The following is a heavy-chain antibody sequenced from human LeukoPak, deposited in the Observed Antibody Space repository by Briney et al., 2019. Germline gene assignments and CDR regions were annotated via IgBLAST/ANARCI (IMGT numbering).Heavy chain of an antibody. D-gene: IGHD3-22*01. CDR2: IYTSGST. CDR3: ARDRITTPFDY. J-gene: IGHJ4*02. Sequence: SETLSLTCTVSGGSISSSSYYWSWIRQPAGKGLEWIGRIYTSGSTNYNPSLKSRVTMSVDTSKNQFSLKLSSVTAADTAVYYCARDRITTPFDYWGQGTLVTVSS. CDR1: GGSISSSSYY. V-gene: IGHV4-61*02.